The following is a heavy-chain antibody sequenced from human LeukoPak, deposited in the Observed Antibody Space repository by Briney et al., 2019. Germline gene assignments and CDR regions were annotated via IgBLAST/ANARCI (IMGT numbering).Heavy chain of an antibody. CDR2: INGTAIDT. D-gene: IGHD1-26*01. CDR3: LARSLVEVSGNYHMDV. J-gene: IGHJ6*03. CDR1: GFSIMNSA. V-gene: IGHV3-23*01. Sequence: PGGSLRLSCAASGFSIMNSAMNWVRQAPGKGLEWVSAINGTAIDTVYADSVKGRFTISRDYSKNTLYLQMNNLRVEDTAVYYCLARSLVEVSGNYHMDVWGKGTTVSVSS.